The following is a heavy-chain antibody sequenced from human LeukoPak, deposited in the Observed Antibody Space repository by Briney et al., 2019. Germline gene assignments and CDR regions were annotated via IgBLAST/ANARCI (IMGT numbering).Heavy chain of an antibody. V-gene: IGHV3-30*18. CDR1: GFSFSSYG. D-gene: IGHD2-15*01. CDR3: AKDSRYCSGGSCYSAFKWRYFDY. J-gene: IGHJ4*02. CDR2: ISYDGSNK. Sequence: GGSLRLSCAASGFSFSSYGMNWVRQAPGKGLEWVAVISYDGSNKYYADSVKGRFTISRDNSKNTLYLQMNSLRAEDTAVYYCAKDSRYCSGGSCYSAFKWRYFDYWGQGTLVTVSS.